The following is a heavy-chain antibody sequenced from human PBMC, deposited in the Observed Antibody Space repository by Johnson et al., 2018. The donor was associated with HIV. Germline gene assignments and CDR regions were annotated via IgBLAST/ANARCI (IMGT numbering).Heavy chain of an antibody. J-gene: IGHJ3*02. CDR1: GFTFNNYG. D-gene: IGHD6-6*01. CDR2: ISYDGSNK. V-gene: IGHV3-30*03. Sequence: QVQLVESGGGVVQPGRSLRLSCAASGFTFNNYGMHWVRQAPGKGLAWVAVISYDGSNKYYADSVKGRFTISRDNFSNTLSLQMISLRPEDTAVYYCAREESSSSRDGFDIWGQGTMVTVSS. CDR3: AREESSSSRDGFDI.